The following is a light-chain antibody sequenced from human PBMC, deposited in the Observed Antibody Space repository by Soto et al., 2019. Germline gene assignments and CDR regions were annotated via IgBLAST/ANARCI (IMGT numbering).Light chain of an antibody. Sequence: DIQMTQSRSSLSASVGDSVTITSPAGHGISNYLDWYQQKPGKVPQLLIYTASTLQSGVPSRFSGSGSGTDFTLTISSLQPEDVATYYCQKYDDDPPTFGQGTKVDIK. V-gene: IGKV1-27*01. CDR1: HGISNY. CDR3: QKYDDDPPT. J-gene: IGKJ1*01. CDR2: TAS.